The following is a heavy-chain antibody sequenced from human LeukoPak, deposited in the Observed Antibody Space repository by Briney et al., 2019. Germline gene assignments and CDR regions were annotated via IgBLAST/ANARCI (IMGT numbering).Heavy chain of an antibody. CDR2: IRYDGSNK. CDR3: AKELGWLVGPFDI. J-gene: IGHJ3*02. V-gene: IGHV3-30*02. D-gene: IGHD6-19*01. CDR1: GFTSSNYG. Sequence: QPGGSLRLSCAASGFTSSNYGIHWVRQAPGKGLGWVTFIRYDGSNKYYADSVKGRFTISRDNSKNTLYLQMNGLRPEDTAVYYCAKELGWLVGPFDIWGQGIMVTVSS.